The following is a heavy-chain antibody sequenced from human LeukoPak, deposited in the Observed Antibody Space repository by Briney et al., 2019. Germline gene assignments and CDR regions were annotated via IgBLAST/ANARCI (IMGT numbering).Heavy chain of an antibody. CDR2: INPNSDDT. J-gene: IGHJ4*02. CDR3: ARFEYSSSHFDY. CDR1: GYTFTGYY. V-gene: IGHV1-2*06. Sequence: GASVKVPCKASGYTFTGYYIHWVRQAPGQGLEWMGRINPNSDDTYYAQKFQGRVTMTRDTSISTAHMELSSLRSDDTAVYYCARFEYSSSHFDYWGQGTLVTVSS. D-gene: IGHD6-6*01.